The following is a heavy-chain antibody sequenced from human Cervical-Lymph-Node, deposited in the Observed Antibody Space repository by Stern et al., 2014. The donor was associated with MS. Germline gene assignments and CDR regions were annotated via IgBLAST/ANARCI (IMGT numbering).Heavy chain of an antibody. Sequence: QVQLVESGPGLVRPSQTLSLTCTVSGGSISRGNYNWNWIRQPAGKGLEWIGQINTSGTTNNNPSLRGRVIISSDTSKNQFSLKLSSVTAADTAVYYCARSTNGDILIPDWGQGALVTVSS. J-gene: IGHJ4*02. D-gene: IGHD3-9*01. CDR2: INTSGTT. CDR3: ARSTNGDILIPD. CDR1: GGSISRGNYN. V-gene: IGHV4-61*02.